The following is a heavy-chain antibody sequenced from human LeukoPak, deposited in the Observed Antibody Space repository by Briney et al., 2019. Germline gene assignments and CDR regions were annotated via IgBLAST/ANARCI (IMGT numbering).Heavy chain of an antibody. Sequence: SETLSLTCTVAGGSISSYYWRWIRQPPGKGLEWIGYIYYSGSTNYNPSLKSRVTISVDTSKNQFSLKLSSVTAADTAVYYCARWIAAAGIHTGTYYFDYWGQGTLVTVSS. D-gene: IGHD6-13*01. CDR1: GGSISSYY. CDR2: IYYSGST. J-gene: IGHJ4*02. CDR3: ARWIAAAGIHTGTYYFDY. V-gene: IGHV4-59*08.